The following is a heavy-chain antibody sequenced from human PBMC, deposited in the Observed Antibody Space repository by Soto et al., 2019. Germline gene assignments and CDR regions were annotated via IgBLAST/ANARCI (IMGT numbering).Heavy chain of an antibody. D-gene: IGHD4-17*01. CDR2: IYYSGST. CDR1: GGSISSGDYY. V-gene: IGHV4-30-4*01. Sequence: SETLSLTCTVSGGSISSGDYYWSWIRQPPGKGLEWIGYIYYSGSTYYNPSLKSRVTISVDTSKNQFSLKLSSVTAADTAVYYCARDPDYGGNCDWGQGTLVTVSS. CDR3: ARDPDYGGNCD. J-gene: IGHJ4*02.